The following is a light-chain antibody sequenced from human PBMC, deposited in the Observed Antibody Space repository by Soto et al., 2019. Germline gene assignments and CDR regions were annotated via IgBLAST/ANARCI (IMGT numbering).Light chain of an antibody. J-gene: IGKJ2*01. Sequence: DIQMTQSPSSLSASVGDRVTITCRASQRISTSLNWYQQKPGKAPKFLIYAASSLQSGVPSRFSGSGSGTDFTLTISSLQREDFASYYCQQSSSTPYTCGQGTKVDI. CDR2: AAS. CDR1: QRISTS. CDR3: QQSSSTPYT. V-gene: IGKV1-39*01.